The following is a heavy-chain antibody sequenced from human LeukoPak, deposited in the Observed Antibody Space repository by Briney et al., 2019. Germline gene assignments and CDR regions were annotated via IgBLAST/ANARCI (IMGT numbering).Heavy chain of an antibody. CDR1: GYSFTSYW. V-gene: IGHV5-51*01. CDR2: IYPGDSDT. D-gene: IGHD4-17*01. J-gene: IGHJ5*02. Sequence: GESLKISCKGSGYSFTSYWISWVRQMPGKGLEWMGIIYPGDSDTRYSPSFQGQVTISADKSISTAYLQWSSLKASDTAMYYCARRHPGTTVTSDWFDPWGQGTLVTVSS. CDR3: ARRHPGTTVTSDWFDP.